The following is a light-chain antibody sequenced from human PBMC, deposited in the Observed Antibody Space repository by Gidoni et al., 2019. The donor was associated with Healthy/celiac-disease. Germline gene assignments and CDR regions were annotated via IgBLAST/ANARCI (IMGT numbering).Light chain of an antibody. CDR3: YSTDSSGNHSGEV. CDR2: EDS. Sequence: SYELTQPPSVSVSPGHTARITCSGDALPKKSAYWYHQKSGQAPVLVIYEDSKRPSGIPERFSGSSSGTMATLTISGAQVEDEADYYCYSTDSSGNHSGEVFGGGTKLTVL. CDR1: ALPKKS. J-gene: IGLJ3*02. V-gene: IGLV3-10*01.